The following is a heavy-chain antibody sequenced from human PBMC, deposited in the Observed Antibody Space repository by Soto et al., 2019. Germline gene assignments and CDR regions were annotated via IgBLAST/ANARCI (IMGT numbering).Heavy chain of an antibody. CDR2: IYYSGST. V-gene: IGHV4-59*01. CDR3: ARVVVVTATYNWFDP. D-gene: IGHD2-21*02. CDR1: GGSISSYY. Sequence: XETLSLTCTVSGGSISSYYWSWIRQPPGKGLEWIGYIYYSGSTNYNPSLKSRVTISVDTSKNQFSLKLSSVTAADTAVYYCARVVVVTATYNWFDPWGQGTLVTVSS. J-gene: IGHJ5*02.